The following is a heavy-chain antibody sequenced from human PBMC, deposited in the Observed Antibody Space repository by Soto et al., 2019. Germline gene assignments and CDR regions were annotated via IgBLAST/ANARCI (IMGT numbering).Heavy chain of an antibody. J-gene: IGHJ4*02. D-gene: IGHD3-16*01. CDR1: GYTFTSYG. Sequence: QIQLVQSGAEVKKPGASVKISCKASGYTFTSYGISWVRQAPGQGLEWRAWISAYNGNTNYAQNLQGRLTMTTDTSTSTAYMELRSLRSDDTAVYYCARDWGSAHRPIDHWGQGTLVTVAS. CDR3: ARDWGSAHRPIDH. V-gene: IGHV1-18*04. CDR2: ISAYNGNT.